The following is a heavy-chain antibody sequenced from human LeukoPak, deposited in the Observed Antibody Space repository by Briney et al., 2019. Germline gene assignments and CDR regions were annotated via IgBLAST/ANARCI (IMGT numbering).Heavy chain of an antibody. J-gene: IGHJ4*02. V-gene: IGHV1-69*13. CDR2: IIPIFGTA. CDR1: GGTFSSYA. Sequence: SVKVSCKASGGTFSSYAISWVRQAPGQGLEWMGGIIPIFGTANYAQKFQGRVTITADESTSTAYMELSSLRSEDTAVYYCASGYYYDSSGYSSDMYYFDYWGQGTLVTVSS. D-gene: IGHD3-22*01. CDR3: ASGYYYDSSGYSSDMYYFDY.